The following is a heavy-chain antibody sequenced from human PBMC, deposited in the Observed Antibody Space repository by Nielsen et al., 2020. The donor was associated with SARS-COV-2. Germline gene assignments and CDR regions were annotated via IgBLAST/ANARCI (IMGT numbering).Heavy chain of an antibody. Sequence: SLKISCAASGFTFDDYAMHWVRQAPGKGLEWVSGISWNSGSIGYADSVKGRFTISRDNAKNSLYLQMNSLRAEDTALYYCAKGDGYDSSADVWGQGTTVTVSS. V-gene: IGHV3-9*01. CDR2: ISWNSGSI. D-gene: IGHD3-22*01. CDR1: GFTFDDYA. J-gene: IGHJ6*02. CDR3: AKGDGYDSSADV.